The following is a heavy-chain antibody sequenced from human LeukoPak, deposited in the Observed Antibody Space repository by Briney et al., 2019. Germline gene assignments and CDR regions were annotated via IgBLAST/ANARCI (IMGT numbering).Heavy chain of an antibody. CDR3: ARPYSSSWWNVDYYYYGMDV. CDR1: GFTFNNYG. J-gene: IGHJ6*02. Sequence: GGSLRLSCAASGFTFNNYGMHWVRQAPGKGLEWVAFIRDDGGDKFYADSVKDRFTTSRDNAKNSLYLQMNSLRAEDTAVYYCARPYSSSWWNVDYYYYGMDVWGQGTTVTVSS. CDR2: IRDDGGDK. V-gene: IGHV3-30*02. D-gene: IGHD6-13*01.